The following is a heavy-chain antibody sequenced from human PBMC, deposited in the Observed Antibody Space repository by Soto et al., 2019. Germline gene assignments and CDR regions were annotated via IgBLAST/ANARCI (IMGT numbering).Heavy chain of an antibody. Sequence: QITLKESGPTLVKPTQTLTLTSTFSGFSLSTSGVGVGWIRQPPGKALEWLALIYWDDDKRYSPSLKSRLTITKDTSKNQVVLTMTNMDPVDTATYYCAHRLGAIAVAGNNWFDPWGQGTLVTVSS. CDR2: IYWDDDK. CDR1: GFSLSTSGVG. J-gene: IGHJ5*02. CDR3: AHRLGAIAVAGNNWFDP. D-gene: IGHD6-19*01. V-gene: IGHV2-5*02.